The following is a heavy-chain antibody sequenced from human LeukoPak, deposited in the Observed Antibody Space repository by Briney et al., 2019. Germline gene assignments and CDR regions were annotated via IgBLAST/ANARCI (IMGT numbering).Heavy chain of an antibody. J-gene: IGHJ3*02. CDR2: IIPIFGTA. Sequence: SVKVSCKASGGTLSSYTITWVRQAPGQGLEWMGGIIPIFGTADYAQRFQGRVTITADESTSTAYMELSRLRSDDTAVYYCARPRTKPRSDAFDIWGQGTMVTVSS. V-gene: IGHV1-69*13. CDR3: ARPRTKPRSDAFDI. CDR1: GGTLSSYT.